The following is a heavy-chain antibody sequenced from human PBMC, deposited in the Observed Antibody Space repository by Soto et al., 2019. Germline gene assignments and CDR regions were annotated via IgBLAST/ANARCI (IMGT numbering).Heavy chain of an antibody. CDR1: GFSLSTTAVG. CDR2: IYCDDDT. CDR3: AKRLRDYGLGRERANSFAP. V-gene: IGHV2-5*02. Sequence: QIPLKESGPTLVRPTQTLTLTCTFSGFSLSTTAVGVGWIRQPPGKALEWLALIYCDDDTRYSPSLKSRLNITKDTYKYEVILTTPNLDPVDTATYYCAKRLRDYGLGRERANSFAPWGQGNLVTVSS. J-gene: IGHJ5*02. D-gene: IGHD3-10*01.